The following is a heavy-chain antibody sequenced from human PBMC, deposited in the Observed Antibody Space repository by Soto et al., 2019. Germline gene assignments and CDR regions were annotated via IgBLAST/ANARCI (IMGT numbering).Heavy chain of an antibody. CDR2: IIPLFGEA. CDR3: VRRGGTAPTGGPRGFEY. CDR1: GGTFSTYG. Sequence: SVKVSCKASGGTFSTYGINWVRQAPGQGLEWMGGIIPLFGEAKYAQKFQDRVTITADESTRTAYMELNSLRSEDTAMYFCVRRGGTAPTGGPRGFEYWGQGTLVTSPQ. V-gene: IGHV1-69*13. D-gene: IGHD1-1*01. J-gene: IGHJ4*02.